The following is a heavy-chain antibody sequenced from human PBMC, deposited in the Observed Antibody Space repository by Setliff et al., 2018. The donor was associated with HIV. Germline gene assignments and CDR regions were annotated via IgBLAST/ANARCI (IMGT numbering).Heavy chain of an antibody. CDR1: GGSFSGYY. CDR2: VNDSGST. J-gene: IGHJ6*03. V-gene: IGHV4-34*01. CDR3: AREPPHGGEYILTTYYLDV. Sequence: PSETLSLTCAVYGGSFSGYYWSWIRQPPGKGLEWIGEVNDSGSTIYNPSLESRVTILLDTSKNQFSLRLISVTAADTATYYCAREPPHGGEYILTTYYLDVWGRGTTVTVSS. D-gene: IGHD4-17*01.